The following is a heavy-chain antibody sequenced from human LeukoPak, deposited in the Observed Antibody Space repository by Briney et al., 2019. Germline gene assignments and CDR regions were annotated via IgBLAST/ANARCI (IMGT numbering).Heavy chain of an antibody. CDR3: ASYTLWYGDR. D-gene: IGHD3-10*01. CDR2: ISIGSNAYT. V-gene: IGHV3-21*06. Sequence: TGGALRVSCAASGVSFSKSSMLWFRHSPGKGVEWVSSISIGSNAYTYCADSLTGRLLISRHKAKNSVCLQMNSLRPEDTAVYYCASYTLWYGDRWAQGPLVTVS. CDR1: GVSFSKSS. J-gene: IGHJ4*02.